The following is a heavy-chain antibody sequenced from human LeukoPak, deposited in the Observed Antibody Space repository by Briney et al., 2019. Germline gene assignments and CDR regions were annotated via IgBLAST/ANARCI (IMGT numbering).Heavy chain of an antibody. CDR3: AKSRDTSGYSAFDH. J-gene: IGHJ4*02. V-gene: IGHV3-21*01. Sequence: PGGSLRLSCAASGFTFSSYSMNWVRQAPGKGLEWVSYISSSSSYMYYADSVKGRFTISRDNSNKMLYVQMNSLRPEDTAVYYCAKSRDTSGYSAFDHWGQGTLVTVSS. CDR2: ISSSSSYM. D-gene: IGHD3-22*01. CDR1: GFTFSSYS.